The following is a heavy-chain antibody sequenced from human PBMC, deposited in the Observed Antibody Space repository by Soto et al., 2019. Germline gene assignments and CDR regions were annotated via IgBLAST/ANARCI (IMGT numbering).Heavy chain of an antibody. D-gene: IGHD3-3*01. CDR3: ARDGFWSGYSRGVMDV. CDR1: GGSISSGGYY. Sequence: PSETLSLTCTVSGGSISSGGYYWSWIRQHPGKGLEWIGYIYYSGSTYYNPSLKSRVTISVDTSKNQFSLKLSSVTAADTAVYYCARDGFWSGYSRGVMDVRGQGTTVTVSS. J-gene: IGHJ6*02. V-gene: IGHV4-31*03. CDR2: IYYSGST.